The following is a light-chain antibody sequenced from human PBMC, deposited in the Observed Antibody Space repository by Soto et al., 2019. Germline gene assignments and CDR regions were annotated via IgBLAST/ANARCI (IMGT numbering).Light chain of an antibody. CDR3: QHYGASPWT. Sequence: ENVLTQSPGTLSLSPGDRATLSCRASQSLSGNYLAWYQQKPGQAPRVLIYRASIRATGISDRFSGSGSGTDFTLTISRLEPEDFAVYYCQHYGASPWTFGQGTKVE. J-gene: IGKJ1*01. V-gene: IGKV3-20*01. CDR2: RAS. CDR1: QSLSGNY.